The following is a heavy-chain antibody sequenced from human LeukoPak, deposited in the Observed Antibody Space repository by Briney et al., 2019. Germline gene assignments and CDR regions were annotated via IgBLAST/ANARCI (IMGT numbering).Heavy chain of an antibody. D-gene: IGHD6-19*01. CDR1: GGTLANYA. Sequence: GASVKVSCKASGGTLANYAVSWVRQAPGQGLEWMGGFIPIFGSANYAQQSQGRLTMTADESTSTAYMELSSLRSEDTAVYFCARGGVGLAVAAYFDFWGQGTLVTVSS. J-gene: IGHJ4*02. V-gene: IGHV1-69*13. CDR2: FIPIFGSA. CDR3: ARGGVGLAVAAYFDF.